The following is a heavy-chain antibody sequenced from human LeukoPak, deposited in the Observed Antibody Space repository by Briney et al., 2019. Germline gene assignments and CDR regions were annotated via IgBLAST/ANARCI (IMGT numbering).Heavy chain of an antibody. J-gene: IGHJ4*02. CDR3: ATDLTGTTTGHY. CDR1: GYTLTEVS. CDR2: FDPEQGET. V-gene: IGHV1-24*01. Sequence: GASVKVSCKISGYTLTEVSMHWVRQAPGKGLEWMGGFDPEQGETIYAQEFQGRVSMPEDTSTDTAYMELSSLRSEDTAVYYCATDLTGTTTGHYWGQGTLVTVSS. D-gene: IGHD1-20*01.